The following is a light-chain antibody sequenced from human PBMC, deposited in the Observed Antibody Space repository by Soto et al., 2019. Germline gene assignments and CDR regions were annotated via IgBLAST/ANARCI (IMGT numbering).Light chain of an antibody. CDR2: DAS. Sequence: EIVLTQSPCTLSLSPGERATLSCRASQSLSSSQLVWYQQKPGQAPRLLIHDASSRATGISDRFTGSGSGTDFTLTITTLEPEDFAVYYCQQYGSSPRTFGLGTKVDIK. V-gene: IGKV3-20*01. CDR1: QSLSSSQ. CDR3: QQYGSSPRT. J-gene: IGKJ1*01.